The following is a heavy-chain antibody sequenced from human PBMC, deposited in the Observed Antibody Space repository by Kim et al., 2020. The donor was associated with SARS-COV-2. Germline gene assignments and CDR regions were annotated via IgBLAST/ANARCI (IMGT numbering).Heavy chain of an antibody. CDR1: GFTFSIYS. D-gene: IGHD2-8*01. CDR2: MSSTSSFI. Sequence: GGSLRLSCAASGFTFSIYSMNWVRQAPGKGLEWVAYMSSTSSFIFYAASVKGRFTISRDNAKNSLYLQMNSLRDDDTAVYYCARDKEWAFDIWGQGTMVTVSS. CDR3: ARDKEWAFDI. J-gene: IGHJ3*02. V-gene: IGHV3-48*02.